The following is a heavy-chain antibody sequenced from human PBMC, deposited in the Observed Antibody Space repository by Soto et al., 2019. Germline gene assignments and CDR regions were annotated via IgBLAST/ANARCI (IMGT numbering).Heavy chain of an antibody. CDR1: GGSFSGYY. V-gene: IGHV4-34*01. D-gene: IGHD6-6*01. J-gene: IGHJ6*02. CDR2: INHSGST. CDR3: ARGLSIAARFYYYYGMDV. Sequence: QVQLQQWGAGLLKPSETLSLTCAVYGGSFSGYYWSWIRQPPGKGLEWIGEINHSGSTNYNPSLKSRVTISVDTSKNQFSLKLSSVTAADTAVYYCARGLSIAARFYYYYGMDVWGQGTTVTVPS.